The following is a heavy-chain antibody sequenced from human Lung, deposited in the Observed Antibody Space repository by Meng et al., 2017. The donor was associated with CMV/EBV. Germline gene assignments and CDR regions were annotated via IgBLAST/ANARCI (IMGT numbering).Heavy chain of an antibody. J-gene: IGHJ6*02. CDR1: GFTLSSYE. D-gene: IGHD3-10*01. CDR3: ARVPRSRYYYYGMDV. V-gene: IGHV3-48*03. CDR2: ISSSGSTI. Sequence: SCAASGFTLSSYEMNWVRQAPGKGLEWVSYISSSGSTIYYADSVKGRFTISRDNAKNSLYLQMNSLSAEDTAVYYCARVPRSRYYYYGMDVGGQGTTVTVSS.